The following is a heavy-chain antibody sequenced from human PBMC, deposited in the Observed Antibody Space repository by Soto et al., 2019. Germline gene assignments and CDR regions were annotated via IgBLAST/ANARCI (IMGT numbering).Heavy chain of an antibody. D-gene: IGHD2-15*01. CDR2: ISHSGTT. CDR1: GGSIRSYC. J-gene: IGHJ5*02. CDR3: ARGWVVAATHFVFSWFDP. Sequence: SETLSLTCTVSGGSIRSYCWTWIRQPPGEGLEWIGEISHSGTTNYNPSLKSRVAISVDTSKNQFSLKLSSVTAADTAVYYCARGWVVAATHFVFSWFDPWGQGTMVTVSS. V-gene: IGHV4-59*12.